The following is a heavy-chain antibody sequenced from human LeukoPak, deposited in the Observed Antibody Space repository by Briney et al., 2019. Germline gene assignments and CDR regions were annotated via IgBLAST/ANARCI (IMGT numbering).Heavy chain of an antibody. CDR3: ASAGYSSSWYVFAPQGYFDY. V-gene: IGHV4-30-4*01. J-gene: IGHJ4*02. D-gene: IGHD6-13*01. Sequence: TSETLSLTCTVSGGSISSGDYYWSWIRQPPGKGLGWIGYIYYSGSTYYNPSLKSRVTISVDTSKNQFSLKLSSVTAADTAVYYCASAGYSSSWYVFAPQGYFDYWGQGTLVTVSS. CDR2: IYYSGST. CDR1: GGSISSGDYY.